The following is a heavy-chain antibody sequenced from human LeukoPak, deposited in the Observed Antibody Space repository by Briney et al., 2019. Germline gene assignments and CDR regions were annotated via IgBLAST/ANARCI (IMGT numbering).Heavy chain of an antibody. V-gene: IGHV3-23*01. D-gene: IGHD6-13*01. Sequence: PGGTLRLSCAASGFTFSSSGMSWVRQAPGKGLEWVSDISGSGGSTYYADSVKGRFTISRDTSKNTLYLQMNSLRAEDTAVYYCAKEHGGSSWYEDAFDIWGQGTMVTVSS. CDR3: AKEHGGSSWYEDAFDI. J-gene: IGHJ3*02. CDR2: ISGSGGST. CDR1: GFTFSSSG.